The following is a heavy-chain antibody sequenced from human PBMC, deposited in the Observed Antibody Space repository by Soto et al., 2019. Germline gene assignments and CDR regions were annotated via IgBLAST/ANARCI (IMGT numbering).Heavy chain of an antibody. D-gene: IGHD3-9*01. J-gene: IGHJ6*02. CDR1: GYTFTSYD. Sequence: EASVKVSCKASGYTFTSYDINWVRQATGQGLEWMGWMNPISGNTGYAQKFQGRVTMTRNTSISTAYMELSSLRSEDTAVYYCANTATYYDILTGYPLGMDVWGQGTTVTVSS. V-gene: IGHV1-8*01. CDR3: ANTATYYDILTGYPLGMDV. CDR2: MNPISGNT.